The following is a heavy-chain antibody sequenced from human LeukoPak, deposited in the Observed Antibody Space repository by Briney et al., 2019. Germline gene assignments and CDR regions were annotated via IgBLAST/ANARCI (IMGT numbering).Heavy chain of an antibody. V-gene: IGHV1-2*02. CDR3: ARHFYYYYMDV. CDR1: GGTFNNYT. CDR2: INPNSGGT. Sequence: GASVKVSCKASGGTFNNYTISWVRQAPGQGLEWMGWINPNSGGTNYAQKFQGRVTMTRDTSISTACMELSRLRSDDTAVYYCARHFYYYYMDVWGKGTTVTVSS. J-gene: IGHJ6*03.